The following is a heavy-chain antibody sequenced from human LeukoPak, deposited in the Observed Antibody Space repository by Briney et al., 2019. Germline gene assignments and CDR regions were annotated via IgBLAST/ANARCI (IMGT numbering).Heavy chain of an antibody. CDR3: ASVVVPWGYGSSVFDY. CDR1: GYTFTGYY. V-gene: IGHV1-2*02. Sequence: ASVKVSCKASGYTFTGYYMHWVRQAPGQGLEWMGWINPNSGGTNYAQKFQGRVTMTRDTSISTAYMELSRLRSDDTAVYYCASVVVPWGYGSSVFDYWGQGTLVTVSS. D-gene: IGHD2-21*01. J-gene: IGHJ4*02. CDR2: INPNSGGT.